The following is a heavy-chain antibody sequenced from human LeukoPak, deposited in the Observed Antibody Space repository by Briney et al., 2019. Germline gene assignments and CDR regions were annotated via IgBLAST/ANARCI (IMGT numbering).Heavy chain of an antibody. CDR2: ISYSSSYI. D-gene: IGHD6-13*01. V-gene: IGHV3-21*01. CDR1: GFTFSSYS. J-gene: IGHJ4*02. Sequence: GGSLRLSCAASGFTFSSYSMNWVRRAPGKGLEWVSSISYSSSYIYYADSVKGRFTISRDNAKNSLYLQMNSLRAEDTAVYYCARGGETYSSSWYLELDYWGQGTLVTVSS. CDR3: ARGGETYSSSWYLELDY.